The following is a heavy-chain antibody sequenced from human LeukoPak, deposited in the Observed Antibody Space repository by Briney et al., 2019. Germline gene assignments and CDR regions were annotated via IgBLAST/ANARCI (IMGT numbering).Heavy chain of an antibody. Sequence: GGSLRLSCAASGFTFSSYSMIWVRQAPGKGLEWVSSISSSSSYIYYADSGKGRFTISRDNAKNSLYLQMNSPRAEDTAVYYCARDDALGDNALDIWGQGTMVTVSS. D-gene: IGHD3-16*01. CDR1: GFTFSSYS. CDR3: ARDDALGDNALDI. CDR2: ISSSSSYI. J-gene: IGHJ3*02. V-gene: IGHV3-21*01.